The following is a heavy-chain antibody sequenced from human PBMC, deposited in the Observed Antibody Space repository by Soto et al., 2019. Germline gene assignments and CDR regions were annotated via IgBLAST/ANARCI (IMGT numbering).Heavy chain of an antibody. D-gene: IGHD6-13*01. J-gene: IGHJ3*02. V-gene: IGHV1-18*01. CDR3: ARRGLYRSRWYMGGAFDI. Sequence: ASVKVSCKASGYTFASYGISWVRQAPGQGLEWMGWISAYNGNTNYAQKLQGRVTMTTDTSTSTAYTEMRRLRSDFTAVYYCARRGLYRSRWYMGGAFDIWG. CDR1: GYTFASYG. CDR2: ISAYNGNT.